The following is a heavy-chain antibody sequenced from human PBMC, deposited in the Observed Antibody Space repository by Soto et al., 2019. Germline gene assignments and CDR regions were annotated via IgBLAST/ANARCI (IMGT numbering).Heavy chain of an antibody. V-gene: IGHV1-46*01. CDR1: GYTFTSYY. CDR3: ARDLWAINYFDY. J-gene: IGHJ4*02. Sequence: GASVKVSCKASGYTFTSYYIHWVRQAPGQGLEWMGIINPSGGSTSYAQKFQGRVTMTRDTSTSTVYMELSSLRSEDTAVYYCARDLWAINYFDYWGQGTLVTVSS. CDR2: INPSGGST. D-gene: IGHD3-10*01.